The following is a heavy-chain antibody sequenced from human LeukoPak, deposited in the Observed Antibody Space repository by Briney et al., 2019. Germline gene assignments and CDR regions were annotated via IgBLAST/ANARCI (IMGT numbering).Heavy chain of an antibody. CDR2: IYTSGST. J-gene: IGHJ4*02. CDR1: GGSISSGSYY. Sequence: SDTLSLTCTVSGGSISSGSYYWSWIRQPAGKGLEWIGSIYTSGSTNYNPSLKSRVTISVDTSKNQFSLKLSSVTVADTAVYYCARQAPYDFWSGYRYYFDYWGQGTLVTVSS. CDR3: ARQAPYDFWSGYRYYFDY. V-gene: IGHV4-61*02. D-gene: IGHD3-3*01.